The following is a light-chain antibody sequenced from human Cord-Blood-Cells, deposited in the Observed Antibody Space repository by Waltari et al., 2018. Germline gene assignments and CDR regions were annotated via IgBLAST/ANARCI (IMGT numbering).Light chain of an antibody. CDR3: QQYNSYSPWT. Sequence: DIQMTQSPSTLSASVGDRVTITCRASQSISSWLDWYQQKPGKAPKLLIYDASSLESGVPSRCSGSGCGTEFTLTISSRQPDDFATYYCQQYNSYSPWTFGQGTKVEIK. CDR2: DAS. CDR1: QSISSW. V-gene: IGKV1-5*01. J-gene: IGKJ1*01.